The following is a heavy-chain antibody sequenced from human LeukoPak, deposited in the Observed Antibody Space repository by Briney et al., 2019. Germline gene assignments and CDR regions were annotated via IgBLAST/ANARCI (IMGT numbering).Heavy chain of an antibody. Sequence: PGGSLRLSCAASGFTFSNYAMSWVRQAPGKGLEWVSAITGSGGSTYYANSVKSRFTISRGNSKNTLYLQMNSLRAEDTAIYSCAKWGDYDVFTGYYDADYWGQGTLVTVSS. CDR3: AKWGDYDVFTGYYDADY. D-gene: IGHD3-9*01. CDR1: GFTFSNYA. V-gene: IGHV3-23*01. CDR2: ITGSGGST. J-gene: IGHJ4*02.